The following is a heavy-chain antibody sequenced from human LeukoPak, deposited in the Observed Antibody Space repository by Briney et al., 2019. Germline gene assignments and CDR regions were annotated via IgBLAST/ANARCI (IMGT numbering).Heavy chain of an antibody. CDR2: IKPNSGGT. D-gene: IGHD2-2*01. CDR3: AGDRCVSTSSKNLFDP. CDR1: GCTFTDYY. Sequence: GASVKVSCKASGCTFTDYYIHWVRQAPGQGLEWMGWIKPNSGGTRYEQKFQGRVTMTRDTSISTAYMELSRLRSDDTAVYYCAGDRCVSTSSKNLFDPWGQGTLVTVSS. J-gene: IGHJ5*02. V-gene: IGHV1-2*02.